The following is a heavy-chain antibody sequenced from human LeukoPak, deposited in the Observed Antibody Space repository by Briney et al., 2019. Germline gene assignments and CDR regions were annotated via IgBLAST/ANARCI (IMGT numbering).Heavy chain of an antibody. CDR3: AREQQQLVIIAVAVDGAFDI. CDR2: ISSSSSYI. Sequence: PGGSLRLSCAASGFTFSSYSMNWVRQAPGKGLEWVSSISSSSSYIYYADSVKGRFTISRDNAKNSLYLQMNSLRAEDTAVYYCAREQQQLVIIAVAVDGAFDIWGQGTMVTVSS. CDR1: GFTFSSYS. V-gene: IGHV3-21*06. D-gene: IGHD6-13*01. J-gene: IGHJ3*02.